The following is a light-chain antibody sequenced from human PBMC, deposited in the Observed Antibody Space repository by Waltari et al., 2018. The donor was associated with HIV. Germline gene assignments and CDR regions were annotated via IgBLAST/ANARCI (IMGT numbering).Light chain of an antibody. V-gene: IGLV9-49*01. J-gene: IGLJ3*02. Sequence: QPVLTQPPSASASLGASVTLTCTLSRGYSNYKVDSYQQRPGTGPRFVMRVGTGGIVGSKGDGIPDRFSVLGSGLNRFLTIKNIQEEDEADYHCGADHGSGSNFNWVFGGGTKLTVL. CDR2: VGTGGIVG. CDR3: GADHGSGSNFNWV. CDR1: RGYSNYK.